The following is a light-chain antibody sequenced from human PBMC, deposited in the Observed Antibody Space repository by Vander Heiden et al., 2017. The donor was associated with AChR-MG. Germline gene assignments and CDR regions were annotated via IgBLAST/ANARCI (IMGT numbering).Light chain of an antibody. CDR2: ATF. CDR1: ESVNTNY. V-gene: IGKV3D-7*01. CDR3: HQDYNVPQT. J-gene: IGKJ1*01. Sequence: ETVMTQPPATLSLSPGETATLSCRASESVNTNYSSWYQQKPGQAPRLLVYATFTTATGVPPRFSGTRSGTDFTLTITGLQPEDFAVYYCHQDYNVPQTFGRGTKVEVK.